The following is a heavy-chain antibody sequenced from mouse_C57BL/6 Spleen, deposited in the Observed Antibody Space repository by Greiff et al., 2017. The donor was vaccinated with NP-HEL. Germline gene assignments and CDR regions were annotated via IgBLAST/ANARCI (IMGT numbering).Heavy chain of an antibody. V-gene: IGHV5-16*01. CDR3: ARVYYDVGAMDY. CDR2: INYDGSST. CDR1: GFTFSDYY. D-gene: IGHD2-4*01. Sequence: EVKLVESEGGLVQPGSSMKLSCTASGFTFSDYYMAWVRQVPEKGLEWVANINYDGSSTYYLDSLKSRFIISRDNAKNILYLQMSSLKSEDTATYYCARVYYDVGAMDYWGQGTSVTVSS. J-gene: IGHJ4*01.